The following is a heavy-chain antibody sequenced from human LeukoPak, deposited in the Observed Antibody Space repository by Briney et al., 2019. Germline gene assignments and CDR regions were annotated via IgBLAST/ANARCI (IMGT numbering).Heavy chain of an antibody. V-gene: IGHV3-30*18. D-gene: IGHD3-22*01. CDR1: GFTFSGFG. CDR3: AKLSYDSSAYHEDY. J-gene: IGHJ4*02. Sequence: GGSLRLSCVASGFTFSGFGMHWVGQAPGKGLEWVALISSVGTSDYYADSLKGRFTISRDNSKNTLCLQMNSLRPEDTAMYYCAKLSYDSSAYHEDYWGQGTLVTVSS. CDR2: ISSVGTSD.